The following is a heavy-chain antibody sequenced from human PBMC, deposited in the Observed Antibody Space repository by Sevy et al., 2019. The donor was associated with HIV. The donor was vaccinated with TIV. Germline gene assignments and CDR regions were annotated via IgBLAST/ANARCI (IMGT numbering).Heavy chain of an antibody. J-gene: IGHJ6*02. CDR2: VSSDESNK. D-gene: IGHD3-16*02. V-gene: IGHV3-33*07. Sequence: GGSLRLCCAASGFTFINYGMYWVRQAPGKGLEWVAFVSSDESNKYYVESVKGRFTISRDNSKNTLYLQMNSLRPEDRAVYYCARDAQRLPLGELSRIPSARGGMDVWGQGTAVTVSS. CDR1: GFTFINYG. CDR3: ARDAQRLPLGELSRIPSARGGMDV.